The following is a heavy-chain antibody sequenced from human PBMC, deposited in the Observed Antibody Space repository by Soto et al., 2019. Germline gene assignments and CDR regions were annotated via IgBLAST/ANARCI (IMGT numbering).Heavy chain of an antibody. CDR3: ARGYYYDSSGYYSNYFHY. CDR2: IYYSGST. CDR1: GGSIISGGYY. J-gene: IGHJ4*02. D-gene: IGHD3-22*01. Sequence: SETLSLTCTVSGGSIISGGYYWSWIRQHPGKGLEWIGYIYYSGSTYYNPSLKSRVTISVDTSKNQFSLKLSSVTAADTAVYYCARGYYYDSSGYYSNYFHYWGQGTLVTVSS. V-gene: IGHV4-31*03.